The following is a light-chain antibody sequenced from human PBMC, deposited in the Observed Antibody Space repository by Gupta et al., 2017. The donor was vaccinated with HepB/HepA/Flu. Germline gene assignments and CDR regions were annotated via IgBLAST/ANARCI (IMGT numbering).Light chain of an antibody. CDR2: GAS. CDR1: QSVGRN. CDR3: QQYDNWPLT. Sequence: ETVMKQSPATLSVSPGERATLSCRASQSVGRNLAWYQQRPGQAPRLLIYGASTRGTGIPVRFSGNGSGTEFTLTISSLQSEDFAIYYCQQYDNWPLTFGGGTKVEIK. J-gene: IGKJ4*01. V-gene: IGKV3-15*01.